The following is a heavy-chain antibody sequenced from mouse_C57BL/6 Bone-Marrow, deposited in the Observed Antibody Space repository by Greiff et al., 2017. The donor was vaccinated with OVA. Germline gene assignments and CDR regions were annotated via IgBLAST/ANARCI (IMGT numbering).Heavy chain of an antibody. Sequence: QVQLKESGAELVRPGTSVKLSCKASGYAFTNYLIEWVKQRPGQGLEWIGVINPGSGGTNYNEKFKGKATLTADKSSSTAYMQLSSLTSEDSAVYFCARWGWLLRTFAYWGQGTLVTVSA. V-gene: IGHV1-54*01. CDR1: GYAFTNYL. J-gene: IGHJ3*01. D-gene: IGHD2-3*01. CDR3: ARWGWLLRTFAY. CDR2: INPGSGGT.